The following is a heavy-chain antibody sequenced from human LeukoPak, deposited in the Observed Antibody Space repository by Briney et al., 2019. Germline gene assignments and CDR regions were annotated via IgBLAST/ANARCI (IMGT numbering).Heavy chain of an antibody. CDR3: ARGLVNTALDY. Sequence: GGSLRLSCAASGFTVSSNYMSWVRQAPGKGLEWVSVIYSGGSTYYADSVKGRFTISRDNSKNTLYLQMNSLRAEDTAVYYCARGLVNTALDYWGQGTLVIVSS. D-gene: IGHD5-18*01. CDR2: IYSGGST. V-gene: IGHV3-66*01. J-gene: IGHJ4*02. CDR1: GFTVSSNY.